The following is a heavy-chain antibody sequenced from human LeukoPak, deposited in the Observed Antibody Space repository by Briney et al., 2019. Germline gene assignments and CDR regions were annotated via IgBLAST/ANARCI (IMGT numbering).Heavy chain of an antibody. CDR2: IYTSGST. CDR1: GGSISSGSYY. J-gene: IGHJ6*03. D-gene: IGHD3-9*01. Sequence: SQTLSLTCTVSGGSISSGSYYWGWIRQPAGKGLEWIGRIYTSGSTNYNPSLKSRVTMSVDTSKNQFSLKLSSVTAADTAVYYCASSYYDILTGYPDRISYYYMDVWGKGTTVTISS. CDR3: ASSYYDILTGYPDRISYYYMDV. V-gene: IGHV4-61*02.